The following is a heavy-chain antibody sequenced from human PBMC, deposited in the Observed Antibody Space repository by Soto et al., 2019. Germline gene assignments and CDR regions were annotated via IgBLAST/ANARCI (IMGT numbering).Heavy chain of an antibody. J-gene: IGHJ4*02. CDR3: AKDDDYRGGSPIDY. D-gene: IGHD2-15*01. CDR2: ISYDGSNK. Sequence: QVQLVESGGGVVQPGRSLRLSCAASGFTFSSYGMHWVRQAPGKGLEWVAVISYDGSNKYYADSVKGRFTISRDNSKNTLYLNMKRRSAEETDVYYCAKDDDYRGGSPIDYWGQGSLVTVFS. V-gene: IGHV3-30*18. CDR1: GFTFSSYG.